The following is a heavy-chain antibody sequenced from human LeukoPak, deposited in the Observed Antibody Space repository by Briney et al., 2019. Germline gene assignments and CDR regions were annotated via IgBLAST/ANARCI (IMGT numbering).Heavy chain of an antibody. Sequence: ASVKVSCKASGYTFSIYGITWVRQAPGQGLEWMGFISADNGSTNYAQKFQGRVTMTTDTSTSTAYMELRSLRADDTAVYYCARCGATVTMFFDYWGQGTLVTVSS. J-gene: IGHJ4*02. D-gene: IGHD4-17*01. CDR2: ISADNGST. CDR1: GYTFSIYG. CDR3: ARCGATVTMFFDY. V-gene: IGHV1-18*01.